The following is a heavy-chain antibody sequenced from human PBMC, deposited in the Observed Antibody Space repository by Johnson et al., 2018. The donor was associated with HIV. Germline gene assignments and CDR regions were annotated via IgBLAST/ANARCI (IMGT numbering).Heavy chain of an antibody. D-gene: IGHD3-22*01. Sequence: QVQLVESGGGLVQPGGSLRLSCAASGFTFSSYAMHWVRQAPGTGLEWVAVISYDGSNKYYADSVKGRFTISRDNSKNTLYLQMNSLRAEDTAVYYCARGGARSSGYYSAFDIWGQGTMVTVSS. CDR2: ISYDGSNK. V-gene: IGHV3-30*04. CDR3: ARGGARSSGYYSAFDI. CDR1: GFTFSSYA. J-gene: IGHJ3*02.